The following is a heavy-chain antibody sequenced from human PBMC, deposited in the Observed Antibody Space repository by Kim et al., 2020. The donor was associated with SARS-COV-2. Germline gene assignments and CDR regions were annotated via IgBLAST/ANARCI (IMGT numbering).Heavy chain of an antibody. J-gene: IGHJ6*02. CDR3: ARNGGANSGILYGMDV. CDR1: GYTFTSYY. CDR2: INTNSGYT. Sequence: ASVKVSCKASGYTFTSYYMNWVRQAPGQGPEWMGWINTNSGYTHFAQKFQGRVTMTRDTSISTAYMEVSSLRSDDTAVYYCARNGGANSGILYGMDVWVQ. V-gene: IGHV1-2*02. D-gene: IGHD2-15*01.